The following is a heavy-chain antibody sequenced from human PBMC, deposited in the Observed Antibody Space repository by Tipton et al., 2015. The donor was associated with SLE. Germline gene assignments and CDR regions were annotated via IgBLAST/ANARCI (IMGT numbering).Heavy chain of an antibody. CDR1: GESFNGYF. D-gene: IGHD2-2*01. Sequence: TLSLTCAVYGESFNGYFWTWIRQPPGKGLEWIAEIIHSGVTNYNPSLRSRVSISVDTSKNQFSLKLSSVTAGDTAVYYCARPKYQLLYFDLWGRGTLVTVSS. CDR3: ARPKYQLLYFDL. J-gene: IGHJ2*01. CDR2: IIHSGVT. V-gene: IGHV4-34*12.